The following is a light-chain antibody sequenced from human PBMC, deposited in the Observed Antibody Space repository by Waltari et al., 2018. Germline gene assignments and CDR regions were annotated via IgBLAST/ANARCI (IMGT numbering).Light chain of an antibody. CDR2: GAS. V-gene: IGKV3-20*01. CDR1: ESVTRA. CDR3: QHYLRLPVT. J-gene: IGKJ1*01. Sequence: EIVLTQSPGTLSLSPGESATLSCSTSESVTRALAWYQQKPGQAPRHLIYGASKEPTGSPDRFSGSGSGTDFSLTISSLEPEDFAVYYCQHYLRLPVTFGQGTKVEVK.